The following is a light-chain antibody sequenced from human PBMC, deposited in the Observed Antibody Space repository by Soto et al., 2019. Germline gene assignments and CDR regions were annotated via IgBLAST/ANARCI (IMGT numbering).Light chain of an antibody. CDR1: QGISSY. V-gene: IGKV1-9*01. CDR3: QQLNSYPQYT. CDR2: AAS. J-gene: IGKJ2*01. Sequence: DIQLTQSPSFLSASVGDRVTITCRASQGISSYLAWYQQKPGKAPKLLIYAASTLQSGVPSRFSGSGSGTEFTLTISSLQHEDFETYYCQQLNSYPQYTFGQGTKLEIK.